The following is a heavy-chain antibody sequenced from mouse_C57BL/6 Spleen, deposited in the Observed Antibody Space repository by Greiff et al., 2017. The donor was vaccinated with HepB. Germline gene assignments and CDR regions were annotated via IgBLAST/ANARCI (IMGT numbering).Heavy chain of an antibody. CDR2: IYPRSGNT. V-gene: IGHV1-81*01. Sequence: QVQLQQSGAELARPGASVKLSCKASGYTFTSYGISWVKQRTGQGLEWIGEIYPRSGNTYYNEKFKGKATLTADKSSSTAYMELRSLTSEDDAVYFCARSGVKYYGSSLYAMDYWGQGTSVTVSS. J-gene: IGHJ4*01. CDR1: GYTFTSYG. CDR3: ARSGVKYYGSSLYAMDY. D-gene: IGHD1-1*01.